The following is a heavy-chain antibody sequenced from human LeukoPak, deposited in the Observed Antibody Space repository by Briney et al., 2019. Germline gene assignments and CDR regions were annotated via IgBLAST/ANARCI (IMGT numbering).Heavy chain of an antibody. CDR1: GFTFSSYA. CDR2: ISGSDGST. CDR3: AKDRVTMIVDDEFDY. Sequence: PEGSLRLSCAASGFTFSSYAMSWVRQAPGKGLEWVSAISGSDGSTYYADSVKGRFTISRDNSKNTLYLQMNSLRAEDTAVYYCAKDRVTMIVDDEFDYWGQGTLVTVSS. V-gene: IGHV3-23*01. J-gene: IGHJ4*02. D-gene: IGHD3-22*01.